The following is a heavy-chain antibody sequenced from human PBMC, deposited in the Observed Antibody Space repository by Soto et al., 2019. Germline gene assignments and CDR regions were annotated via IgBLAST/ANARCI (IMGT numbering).Heavy chain of an antibody. CDR3: ARYEYAILTGYPLGYGMDV. CDR2: IYYSGST. J-gene: IGHJ6*02. D-gene: IGHD3-9*01. Sequence: QLQLRESGPGLVKPSETLSLTCTVSGVSISSSSHYWGWIRQPPGKGLEWIGSIYYSGSTYYNPSLTSRVTISVDTSENQFSLKLSSVTAADTAVYYCARYEYAILTGYPLGYGMDVWGQGTTVTVSS. V-gene: IGHV4-39*01. CDR1: GVSISSSSHY.